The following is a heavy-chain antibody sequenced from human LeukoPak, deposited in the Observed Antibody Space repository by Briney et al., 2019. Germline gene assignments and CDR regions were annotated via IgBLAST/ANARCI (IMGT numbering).Heavy chain of an antibody. D-gene: IGHD2-2*01. V-gene: IGHV3-21*01. Sequence: GWSLRLSCAASGFTFSTYSMNWVRQAPGKGLEWVSSISTSSIYIYYADSLKGRFTISRDNAKNSLYLQMNSLRAEDTAMYYCARGIEVVAAANNWFDPWGQGTLVTVSS. CDR1: GFTFSTYS. CDR2: ISTSSIYI. CDR3: ARGIEVVAAANNWFDP. J-gene: IGHJ5*02.